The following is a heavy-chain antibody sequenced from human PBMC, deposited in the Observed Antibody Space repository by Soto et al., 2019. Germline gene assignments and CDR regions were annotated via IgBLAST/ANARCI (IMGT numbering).Heavy chain of an antibody. D-gene: IGHD6-19*01. V-gene: IGHV4-31*03. CDR2: IYYSGST. J-gene: IGHJ4*02. CDR3: ARGEGGYSSGWYDY. Sequence: SETLSLTCSVSGGSISSGYYYWSWIRQHPGKGLEWIGYIYYSGSTYYNPSLKSRVTISVDTSKNQFSLKLSSVTAADTAVYYCARGEGGYSSGWYDYWGQGTLVTVSS. CDR1: GGSISSGYYY.